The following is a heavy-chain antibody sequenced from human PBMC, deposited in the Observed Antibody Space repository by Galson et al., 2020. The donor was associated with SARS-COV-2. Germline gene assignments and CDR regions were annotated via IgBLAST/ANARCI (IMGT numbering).Heavy chain of an antibody. CDR3: ARDRGAFSYAYDY. Sequence: SETLSLTCAVSGGSISNKINWWSWVRQPPGKGLEWLGEIYHSGTTNYNPSLKSRVTMSVDQSKNQFSLKVNSVTAADTAVYYCARDRGAFSYAYDYWGQGILVTVSS. CDR1: GGSISNKINW. J-gene: IGHJ4*01. V-gene: IGHV4-4*02. CDR2: IYHSGTT. D-gene: IGHD3-16*01.